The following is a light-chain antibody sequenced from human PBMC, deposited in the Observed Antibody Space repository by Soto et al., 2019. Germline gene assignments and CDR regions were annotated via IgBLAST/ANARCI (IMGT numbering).Light chain of an antibody. Sequence: QSALTQPASVSGSPGQSITISCTGTSSDVGAYNYVSWYQQHPGKAPKLMIYDVSDLPSGVSNRFSGSKSGNTASLTISGLQAEDEADYYCSSYTTSRTLVFGGGTKLTVL. J-gene: IGLJ2*01. CDR1: SSDVGAYNY. V-gene: IGLV2-14*03. CDR3: SSYTTSRTLV. CDR2: DVS.